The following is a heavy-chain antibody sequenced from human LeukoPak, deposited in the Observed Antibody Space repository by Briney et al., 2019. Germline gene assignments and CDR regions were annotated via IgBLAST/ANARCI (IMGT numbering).Heavy chain of an antibody. J-gene: IGHJ4*02. CDR3: ARGRDGDY. CDR1: GYTFTDYY. CDR2: VNPKSGAT. Sequence: ASVKVSCKTSGYTFTDYYLHWVRQAPGQGLQWVGWVNPKSGATNYAQNFQGRVTMTGDTSLSTAYVELSRVTPDDTAVYYCARGRDGDYWGQGTLVTVS. V-gene: IGHV1-2*02. D-gene: IGHD5-24*01.